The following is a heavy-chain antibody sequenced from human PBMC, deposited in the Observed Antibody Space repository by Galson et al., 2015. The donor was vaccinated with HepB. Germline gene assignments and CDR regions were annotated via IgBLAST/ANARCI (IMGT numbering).Heavy chain of an antibody. D-gene: IGHD6-6*01. J-gene: IGHJ3*02. CDR3: ATYSSSGRKYDAFDI. CDR1: GFTFSSYW. Sequence: LSLSCAASGFTFSSYWMSWVPQAPGKGLEWVANINQYGSEKYYVDSMKGRFTISRDNARNSLYLQMNSLKVEDTAVYYCATYSSSGRKYDAFDIWGQGTMVTVSS. V-gene: IGHV3-7*03. CDR2: INQYGSEK.